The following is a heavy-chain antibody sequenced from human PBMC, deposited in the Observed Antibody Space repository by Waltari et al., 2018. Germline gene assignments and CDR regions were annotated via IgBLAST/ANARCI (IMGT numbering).Heavy chain of an antibody. CDR3: AKLFRDDAFDI. Sequence: QVQLVASGGGVVQPGGSLSLSCAASGFPFSSYGLHWVRQAPGKGLEGVAFIRYDGSNKYYADSVKGRFTISRDNSKNTLYLQMNSLRAEDTAVYYCAKLFRDDAFDIWGQGTMVTVSS. J-gene: IGHJ3*02. D-gene: IGHD2-21*01. V-gene: IGHV3-30*02. CDR1: GFPFSSYG. CDR2: IRYDGSNK.